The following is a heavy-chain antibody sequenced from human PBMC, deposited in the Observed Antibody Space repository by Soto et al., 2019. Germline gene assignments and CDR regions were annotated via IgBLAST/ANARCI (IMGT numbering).Heavy chain of an antibody. D-gene: IGHD3-22*01. J-gene: IGHJ5*02. CDR3: AREGDYYDSSGYGGWFDP. CDR1: GGSISSGGYY. Sequence: PSETLSLTCTVSGGSISSGGYYWSWIRQHPGKGLEWIGYIYYSGSTYYNPSLKSRVTISVDTSKNQFSLKLSSVTAADTAVYYCAREGDYYDSSGYGGWFDPRGQATLVDVSP. CDR2: IYYSGST. V-gene: IGHV4-31*03.